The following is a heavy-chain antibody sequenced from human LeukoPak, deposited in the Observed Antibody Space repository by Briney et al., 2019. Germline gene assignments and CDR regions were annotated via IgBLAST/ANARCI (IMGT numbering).Heavy chain of an antibody. CDR3: ASGYWDDPISTDY. Sequence: SETLSLTCTVSGGSISSSSYYWAWIRQPPGKGLEWIGNIYYSGSTYYNPSLKSRVTISVDTSKNQFPLRLSSVTAADTAVYYCASGYWDDPISTDYWGQGTLVTVSS. D-gene: IGHD1-1*01. J-gene: IGHJ4*02. CDR1: GGSISSSSYY. CDR2: IYYSGST. V-gene: IGHV4-39*01.